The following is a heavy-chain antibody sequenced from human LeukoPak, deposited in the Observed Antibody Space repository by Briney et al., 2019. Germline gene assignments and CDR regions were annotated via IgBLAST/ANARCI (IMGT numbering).Heavy chain of an antibody. J-gene: IGHJ4*02. CDR3: ARESSSSPDY. CDR2: INHSGST. V-gene: IGHV4-34*01. D-gene: IGHD6-6*01. CDR1: GGSFSRYY. Sequence: SETLSLTCAVYGGSFSRYYWTWIRQPPGKGLEWIGEINHSGSTNYNPSLRSRVTISVDTSKNQFYLRLTSVTAADSAMYYCARESSSSPDYWGQGTLVTVSS.